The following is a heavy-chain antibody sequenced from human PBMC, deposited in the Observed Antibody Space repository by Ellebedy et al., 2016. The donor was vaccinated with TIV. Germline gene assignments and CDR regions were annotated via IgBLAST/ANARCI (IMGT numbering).Heavy chain of an antibody. V-gene: IGHV1-69*13. CDR3: ARYSGYHFRGNYFDY. CDR2: IIPIFGTA. CDR1: GGTFSTFSSYA. D-gene: IGHD5-12*01. J-gene: IGHJ4*02. Sequence: ASVKVSCKASGGTFSTFSSYAISWVRQAPGQGLEWMGGIIPIFGTANYAQKFQGRVTITADESTSAAYMELSSLTADDTAVYFCARYSGYHFRGNYFDYWGQGTLVTVSS.